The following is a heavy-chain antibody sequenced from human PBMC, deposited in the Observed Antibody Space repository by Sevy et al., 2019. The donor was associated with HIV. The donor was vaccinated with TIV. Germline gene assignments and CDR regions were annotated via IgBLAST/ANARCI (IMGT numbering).Heavy chain of an antibody. CDR3: AKGDLEGYQH. CDR1: GFSFISYV. D-gene: IGHD3-16*01. Sequence: GGSLRLSCAASGFSFISYVMTWVRQAPGKGLEWVSTISSSGGSTYYADALKGRFTISRDNSKKTVFLEMNSLRAEDTAIYYCAKGDLEGYQHWGQGTLVTVSS. CDR2: ISSSGGST. V-gene: IGHV3-23*01. J-gene: IGHJ1*01.